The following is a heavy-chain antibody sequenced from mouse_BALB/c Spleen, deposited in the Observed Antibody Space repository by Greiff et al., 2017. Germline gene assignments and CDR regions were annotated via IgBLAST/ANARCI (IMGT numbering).Heavy chain of an antibody. Sequence: EVKLVESGGGLVKPGGSLKLSCAASGFTFSSYTMSWVRQTPEKRLEWVATISSGGGNTYYPDSVKGRFPISRDNAKNNLYLQLSSLRSEDTALFYYARYMDDGSPFDYWGQGTTLTVSS. J-gene: IGHJ2*01. CDR2: ISSGGGNT. CDR3: ARYMDDGSPFDY. CDR1: GFTFSSYT. V-gene: IGHV5-9*03. D-gene: IGHD1-1*01.